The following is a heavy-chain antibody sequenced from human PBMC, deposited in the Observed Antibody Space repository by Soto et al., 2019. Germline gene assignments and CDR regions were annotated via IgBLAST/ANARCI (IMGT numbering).Heavy chain of an antibody. CDR1: GFTFTSYS. Sequence: GGSLRLSCAASGFTFTSYSMNWVRQAPGKGLEWVSYISSGGDFIFYADSVKGRFTISRDNAKASLYLHMTSLRPEDTAVYYCARGRDYSFDYWGQGALVTVSS. CDR3: ARGRDYSFDY. D-gene: IGHD3-10*01. CDR2: ISSGGDFI. V-gene: IGHV3-21*05. J-gene: IGHJ4*02.